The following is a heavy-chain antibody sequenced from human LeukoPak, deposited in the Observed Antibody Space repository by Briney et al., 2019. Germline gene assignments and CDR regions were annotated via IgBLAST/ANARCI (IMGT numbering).Heavy chain of an antibody. J-gene: IGHJ4*02. D-gene: IGHD1-26*01. CDR2: ITSSSSTI. Sequence: GGSLRLSCAASGFTFDSYSMSWVRQAPGKGLEWVSYITSSSSTIYYPDSVKGRFTISRDNAKNSLYLQMNSLRAEDTAVYYCARDPDIVGATDYWGQGTLVTVSS. CDR3: ARDPDIVGATDY. V-gene: IGHV3-48*04. CDR1: GFTFDSYS.